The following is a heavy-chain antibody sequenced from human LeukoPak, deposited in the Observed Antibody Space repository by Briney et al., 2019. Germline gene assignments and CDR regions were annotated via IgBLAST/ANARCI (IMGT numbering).Heavy chain of an antibody. D-gene: IGHD3-16*01. V-gene: IGHV4-39*07. CDR2: IYYSGST. Sequence: PSETLSLTCTVSGGSISSSSYYWGWIRQPPGKGLEWIGSIYYSGSTYYNPSLKSRVTISVDTSKNQFSLKLSSVTAADAAVYYCARAPLGPWGSFDYWGQGTLVTVSS. CDR3: ARAPLGPWGSFDY. J-gene: IGHJ4*02. CDR1: GGSISSSSYY.